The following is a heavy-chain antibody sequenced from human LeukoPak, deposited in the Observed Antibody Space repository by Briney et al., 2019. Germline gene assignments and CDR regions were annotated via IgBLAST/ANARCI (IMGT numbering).Heavy chain of an antibody. Sequence: ASVSVSCKASGYTFTDYGISWVRQAPGQGLEWMGWMNPDTGNSGYAQKFQGRVTMTRDTSISTAYMELSSLRSEDTAVYYCARLSQTPAYYDTSVYYYLGYWGQGTLVTVSS. CDR1: GYTFTDYG. D-gene: IGHD3-22*01. CDR3: ARLSQTPAYYDTSVYYYLGY. J-gene: IGHJ4*02. V-gene: IGHV1-8*02. CDR2: MNPDTGNS.